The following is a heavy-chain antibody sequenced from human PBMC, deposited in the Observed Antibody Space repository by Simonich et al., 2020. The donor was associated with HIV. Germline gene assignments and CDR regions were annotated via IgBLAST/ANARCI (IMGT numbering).Heavy chain of an antibody. Sequence: EVQLVESGRGLVQPGGSLRLSCEASGFMFSRYWMSWVRQGPGKGLDWGDNIKQDGREKYYVDSVKGRFTIARDNAKNSLYLQMTSLRAEDTAVYYCASAVYFDFWGQGTLVAVSS. CDR3: ASAVYFDF. J-gene: IGHJ4*02. CDR1: GFMFSRYW. D-gene: IGHD5-18*01. CDR2: IKQDGREK. V-gene: IGHV3-7*01.